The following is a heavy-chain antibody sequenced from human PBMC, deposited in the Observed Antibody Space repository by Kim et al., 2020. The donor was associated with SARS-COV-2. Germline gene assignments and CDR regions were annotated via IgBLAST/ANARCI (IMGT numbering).Heavy chain of an antibody. CDR2: IYYSGST. J-gene: IGHJ3*02. D-gene: IGHD3-10*01. CDR3: ARYERVRGVITTDAFDI. V-gene: IGHV4-39*01. CDR1: GGSISSSSYY. Sequence: SETLSLTCTVSGGSISSSSYYWGWIRQPPGKGLEWIGSIYYSGSTYYNPSLKSRVTISVDTSKNQFSLKLSSVTAADTAVYYCARYERVRGVITTDAFDIWGQGTMVTVSS.